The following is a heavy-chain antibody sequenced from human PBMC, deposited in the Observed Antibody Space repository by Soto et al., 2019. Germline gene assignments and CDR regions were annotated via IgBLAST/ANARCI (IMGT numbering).Heavy chain of an antibody. J-gene: IGHJ6*02. CDR3: ARDNGGKYYYYYGMDV. D-gene: IGHD6-25*01. CDR1: GGTFSSYA. Sequence: SSVKVSCKASGGTFSSYAISWVRQAPGQGLEWMGGIIPIFGTANYAQKFQGRVTITADESTSTAYMELSSLRSEDTAVYYCARDNGGKYYYYYGMDVWGQGTPVTVSS. CDR2: IIPIFGTA. V-gene: IGHV1-69*13.